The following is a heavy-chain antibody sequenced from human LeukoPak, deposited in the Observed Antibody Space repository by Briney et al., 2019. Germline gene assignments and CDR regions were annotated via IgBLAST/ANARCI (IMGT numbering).Heavy chain of an antibody. D-gene: IGHD2-2*01. CDR1: GGSISTSNYY. V-gene: IGHV4-39*01. CDR3: ARHNYCSSTGCYYYYYYYMDV. J-gene: IGHJ6*03. CDR2: IFYSGST. Sequence: SETLSLTCTVSGGSISTSNYYWGWIRQPPGKGLEWIGNIFYSGSTYYNPSLKSRVTISVDTSKNQFSLKLSSVTAADTAVYYCARHNYCSSTGCYYYYYYYMDVWGKGTTVTISS.